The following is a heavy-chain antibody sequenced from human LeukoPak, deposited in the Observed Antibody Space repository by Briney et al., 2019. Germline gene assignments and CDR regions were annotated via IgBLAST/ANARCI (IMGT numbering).Heavy chain of an antibody. V-gene: IGHV3-7*01. CDR1: GFTFSSYW. D-gene: IGHD6-19*01. CDR3: ARRQWLVAGGFDY. Sequence: PGESLRLSCAASGFTFSSYWMSWVRQAPGKGLEWVANIKQDGSEKYYVDSVKGRFTISRDNAKNSLYLQMNSLRAEDTAVYYCARRQWLVAGGFDYWGQGTLVTVSS. CDR2: IKQDGSEK. J-gene: IGHJ4*02.